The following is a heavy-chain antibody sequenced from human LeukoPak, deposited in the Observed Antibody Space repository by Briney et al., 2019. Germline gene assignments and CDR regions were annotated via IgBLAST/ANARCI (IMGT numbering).Heavy chain of an antibody. CDR1: GYTFTSYY. CDR2: INPSGGGT. CDR3: ARDRNVEYSSSSGRFDP. V-gene: IGHV1-46*03. D-gene: IGHD6-6*01. J-gene: IGHJ5*02. Sequence: ASVKVSCKASGYTFTSYYMHWVRQAPGQGLEWMGIINPSGGGTNYAQKFQGRVTMTRDTSTSTVYMELSSLRPEDTAVYFCARDRNVEYSSSSGRFDPWGQGTLVTVSS.